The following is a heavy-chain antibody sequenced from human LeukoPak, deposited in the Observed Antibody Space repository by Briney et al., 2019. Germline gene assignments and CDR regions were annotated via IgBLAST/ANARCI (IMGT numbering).Heavy chain of an antibody. J-gene: IGHJ4*02. Sequence: SSETLSLTCTISGDSMSGYSWSWLRQPAGKELEWIGRIYTSYFTEYNLSLDGRVTMSIDTSKNQFSLMLASVTAADTAIYYCARVHIVTGTYFDSWGQGALVTVSS. CDR3: ARVHIVTGTYFDS. D-gene: IGHD3-10*01. V-gene: IGHV4-4*07. CDR1: GDSMSGYS. CDR2: IYTSYFT.